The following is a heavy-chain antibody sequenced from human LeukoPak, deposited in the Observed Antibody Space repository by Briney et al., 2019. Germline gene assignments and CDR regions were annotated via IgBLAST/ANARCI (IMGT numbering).Heavy chain of an antibody. CDR2: ISGSSGTI. J-gene: IGHJ6*03. D-gene: IGHD3-10*01. V-gene: IGHV3-48*01. Sequence: GGSLRLSCAASGFTFSNFGMNWVRQSPGKGPEWVSFISGSSGTIYYADSVEGRITISRDNAKNSQYLQMNSLRAEDTAVYYCARKLYGSGAYYMDVWGKGTTVTVSS. CDR3: ARKLYGSGAYYMDV. CDR1: GFTFSNFG.